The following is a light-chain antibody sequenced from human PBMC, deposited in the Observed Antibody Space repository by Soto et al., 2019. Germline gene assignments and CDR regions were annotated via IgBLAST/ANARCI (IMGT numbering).Light chain of an antibody. V-gene: IGLV3-21*04. CDR2: YDS. Sequence: SYELTQPPSVSVAPGKTARITCGGNNIGSKSVHWYQQKPGQAPVLVIYYDSDRPSGIPERFSGSNSANTATLTISRVEAGDEADYYCQVWDSSSDHPVFGGGTQLTVL. CDR1: NIGSKS. CDR3: QVWDSSSDHPV. J-gene: IGLJ3*02.